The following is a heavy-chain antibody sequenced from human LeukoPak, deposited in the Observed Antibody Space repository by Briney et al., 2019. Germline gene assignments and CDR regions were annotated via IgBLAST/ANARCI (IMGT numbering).Heavy chain of an antibody. CDR2: INPNSGGT. Sequence: ASVQVSCKASGYTFTGYYMHWVRQAPGQGLEWMGWINPNSGGTNYAQKFQGRVTMTRYTSISTAYMELSRLRSDDTAVYYCARVKITAAAKDYWGQGTLVTVSS. CDR3: ARVKITAAAKDY. D-gene: IGHD6-13*01. J-gene: IGHJ4*02. V-gene: IGHV1-2*02. CDR1: GYTFTGYY.